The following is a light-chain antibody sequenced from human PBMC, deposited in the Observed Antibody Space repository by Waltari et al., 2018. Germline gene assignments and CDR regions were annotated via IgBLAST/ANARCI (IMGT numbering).Light chain of an antibody. J-gene: IGKJ4*01. V-gene: IGKV3-11*01. Sequence: EIVLTQSPATLSLSPGERATLSCRASQSVRVYFALYQQKPGQAPRLLIYDTSNRASGTPDRFSGSGSGTDFSLSISSLEPEDFAVYYCQQRHNWPLTFGGGTKVEIK. CDR3: QQRHNWPLT. CDR1: QSVRVY. CDR2: DTS.